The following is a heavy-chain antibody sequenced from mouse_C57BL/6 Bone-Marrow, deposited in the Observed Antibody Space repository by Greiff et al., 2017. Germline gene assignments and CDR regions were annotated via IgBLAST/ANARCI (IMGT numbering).Heavy chain of an antibody. CDR2: IDPANGNT. CDR1: GFNFKNTY. CDR3: DGYYAMDY. V-gene: IGHV14-3*01. Sequence: EVQLQQSVAELVRPGASVKLSCTASGFNFKNTYMHWVKQRPEQGLEWIGRIDPANGNTKYDPKFQGKATITADTSSNTAYLQLSSLTSEDTAIYYCDGYYAMDYWGQGTSVTVSS. J-gene: IGHJ4*01.